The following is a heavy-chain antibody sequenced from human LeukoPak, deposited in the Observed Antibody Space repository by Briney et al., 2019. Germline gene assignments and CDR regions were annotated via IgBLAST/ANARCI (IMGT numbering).Heavy chain of an antibody. CDR1: GFTFSSYW. V-gene: IGHV3-7*01. D-gene: IGHD3-10*01. CDR2: IKQDGSEK. CDR3: ARDYYASGSYYSGPVDY. Sequence: GGSLRLPCAASGFTFSSYWMSWVRQAPGTGLEWVANIKQDGSEKYYVDSVKGRFTISRDNAKSSLFLQMNSLRAEDTAVYYCARDYYASGSYYSGPVDYWGQGTLVTVSS. J-gene: IGHJ4*02.